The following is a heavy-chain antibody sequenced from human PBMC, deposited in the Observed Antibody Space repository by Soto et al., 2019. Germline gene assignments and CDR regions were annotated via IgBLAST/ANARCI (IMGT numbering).Heavy chain of an antibody. CDR2: IYYSGST. J-gene: IGHJ5*02. Sequence: QLQLQESGPGLVKPSETLSLTCTVSGGSISSSSYYWGWIRQPPGKGLEWIGSIYYSGSTYYNPSLKSRVTISVDTSKNQFSLKLSSVTAADTAVYYCARPGSPYGGNSNWFDPWGQGTLVTVSS. D-gene: IGHD4-17*01. CDR1: GGSISSSSYY. CDR3: ARPGSPYGGNSNWFDP. V-gene: IGHV4-39*01.